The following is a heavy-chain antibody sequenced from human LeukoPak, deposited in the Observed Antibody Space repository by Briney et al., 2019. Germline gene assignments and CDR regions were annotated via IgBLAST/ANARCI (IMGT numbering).Heavy chain of an antibody. D-gene: IGHD2-2*01. CDR3: AKDEGPVPH. J-gene: IGHJ4*02. Sequence: GGSLRLSCAASGFTSSSYGMHWVRQAPGKGLEWVAVISFHGSNKYYADSVKGRFTISRDNSKNTLYLQMNSLRAEDTAVYYCAKDEGPVPHWGQGTLVTVSS. CDR1: GFTSSSYG. CDR2: ISFHGSNK. V-gene: IGHV3-30*18.